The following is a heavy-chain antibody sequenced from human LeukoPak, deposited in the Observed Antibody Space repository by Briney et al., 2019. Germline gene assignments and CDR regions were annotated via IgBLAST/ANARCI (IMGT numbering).Heavy chain of an antibody. CDR2: ISGSSGST. J-gene: IGHJ4*02. D-gene: IGHD6-19*01. CDR1: GFTFSSYA. V-gene: IGHV3-23*01. CDR3: AKDDSSGCSFDY. Sequence: GGSLRLSCAASGFTFSSYAMSWVRQAPGKGLEWVSAISGSSGSTYYADSVKGRFTISRDNSKNTLYLQMNSLRAEDTAVYYCAKDDSSGCSFDYWGQGTLVTVSS.